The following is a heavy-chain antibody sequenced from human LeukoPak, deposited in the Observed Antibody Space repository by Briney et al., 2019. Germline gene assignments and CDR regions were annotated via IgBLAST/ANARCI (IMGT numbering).Heavy chain of an antibody. Sequence: GGSLRLSCAASRFTFSTYWMSWVRQAPGKGLEWVANIKQDGREKYSVDSVKGRFTISRDNAKNSLYLQMNSLRAEDTAVYYCAREGGYFDWLYHYFDYWGQGTLVTVSS. CDR3: AREGGYFDWLYHYFDY. J-gene: IGHJ4*02. CDR2: IKQDGREK. D-gene: IGHD3-9*01. CDR1: RFTFSTYW. V-gene: IGHV3-7*01.